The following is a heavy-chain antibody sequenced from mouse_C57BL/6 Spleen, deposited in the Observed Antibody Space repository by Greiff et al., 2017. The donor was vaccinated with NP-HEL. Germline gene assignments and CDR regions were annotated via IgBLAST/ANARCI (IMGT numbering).Heavy chain of an antibody. J-gene: IGHJ3*01. V-gene: IGHV1-85*01. CDR2: IYPRDGST. Sequence: LVESGPELVKPGASVKLSCKASGYTFTSYDINWVKQRPGQGLEWIGWIYPRDGSTKYNEKFKGKATLTVDTSSSTAYMELRSLTSEDSAVYFSAREAMVTQDGFAYWGQGTLVTVSA. D-gene: IGHD2-2*01. CDR1: GYTFTSYD. CDR3: AREAMVTQDGFAY.